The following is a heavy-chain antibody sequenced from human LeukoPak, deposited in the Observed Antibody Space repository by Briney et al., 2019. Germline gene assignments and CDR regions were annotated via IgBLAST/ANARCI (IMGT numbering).Heavy chain of an antibody. CDR2: IYCSGST. J-gene: IGHJ3*02. Sequence: SETLSLTCTVSGGSISSYYWSWIRQPPGKGLEWIGYIYCSGSTNYNPSLKSRVTISVDTSKNQFSLKLSSVTAADTAVYYCAREGRDDAFDIWGQGTMVTVSS. CDR3: AREGRDDAFDI. CDR1: GGSISSYY. V-gene: IGHV4-59*01.